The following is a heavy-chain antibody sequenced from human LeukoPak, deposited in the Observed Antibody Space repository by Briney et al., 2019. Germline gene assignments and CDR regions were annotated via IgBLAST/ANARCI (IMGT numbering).Heavy chain of an antibody. J-gene: IGHJ4*02. CDR1: GGTFSSYA. V-gene: IGHV1-2*02. D-gene: IGHD1-26*01. CDR3: ARDWYSGNSDYFDY. CDR2: IDPNTGGT. Sequence: ASVKVSCKASGGTFSSYAISWVRQAPGQGLEWMGWIDPNTGGTKYGQKFQGRVTMTRDTSIRTAYMELSSLISDDTAVYFCARDWYSGNSDYFDYWGQGTLVTVSS.